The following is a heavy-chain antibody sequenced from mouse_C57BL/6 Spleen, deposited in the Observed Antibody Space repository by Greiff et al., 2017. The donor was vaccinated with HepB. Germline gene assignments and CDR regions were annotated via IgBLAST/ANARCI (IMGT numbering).Heavy chain of an antibody. CDR1: GYAFSSSW. CDR3: ARAITAVVATRWYFDV. J-gene: IGHJ1*03. Sequence: QVHVKQSGPELVKPGASVKISCKASGYAFSSSWMNWVKQRPGKGLEWIGRIYPGDGDTNYNGKFKGKATLTADKSSSTAYMQLSSLTSEDSAVYVCARAITAVVATRWYFDVWGTGTTVTVSS. V-gene: IGHV1-82*01. CDR2: IYPGDGDT. D-gene: IGHD1-1*01.